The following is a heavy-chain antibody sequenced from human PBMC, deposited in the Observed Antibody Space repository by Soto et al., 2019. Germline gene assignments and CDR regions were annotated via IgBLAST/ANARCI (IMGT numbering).Heavy chain of an antibody. CDR2: IRNKANNYAT. J-gene: IGHJ4*02. CDR1: GFTFAGSA. D-gene: IGHD1-1*01. Sequence: DVQMVESGGGLVQPGGSLKLSCATTGFTFAGSAIHWVRQAPGKGLEWIGRIRNKANNYATAYPASVAGRFTISRDDSKTTAYREMNSLKTEDTAMYYCAGPGPFDSWGQGTLVTVSS. V-gene: IGHV3-73*01. CDR3: AGPGPFDS.